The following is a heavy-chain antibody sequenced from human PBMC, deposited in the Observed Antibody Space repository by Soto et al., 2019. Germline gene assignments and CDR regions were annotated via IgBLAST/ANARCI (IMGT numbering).Heavy chain of an antibody. CDR3: ATDVLRFLESSYYYYGMDV. J-gene: IGHJ6*02. D-gene: IGHD3-3*01. CDR2: ISSSSSTI. Sequence: EVQLVESGGGVVQPGGSLRLSCAASGFTFSSYSMNWVRQAPGKGLEWVSYISSSSSTIYYADSVKGRFTISRDNAKNSLYLQMNSLRDEDTAVYYCATDVLRFLESSYYYYGMDVWGQGTTVTVSS. CDR1: GFTFSSYS. V-gene: IGHV3-48*02.